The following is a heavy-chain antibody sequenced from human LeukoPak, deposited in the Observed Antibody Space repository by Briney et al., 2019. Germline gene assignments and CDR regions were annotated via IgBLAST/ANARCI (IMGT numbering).Heavy chain of an antibody. CDR2: ISNNGITT. V-gene: IGHV3-74*03. J-gene: IGHJ4*02. CDR3: AKSGLAAAGQRGYFDY. CDR1: GFTFSNFW. Sequence: GGSLRLSCVGSGFTFSNFWMHWVRHAPGKGPVWVSRISNNGITTTDADSVRGRFTISRDNAKNTLYLQMNSLRADDTAVYYCAKSGLAAAGQRGYFDYWGQGTLVTVSS. D-gene: IGHD6-13*01.